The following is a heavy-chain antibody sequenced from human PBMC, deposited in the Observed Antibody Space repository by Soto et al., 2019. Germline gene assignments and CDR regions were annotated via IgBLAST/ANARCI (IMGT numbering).Heavy chain of an antibody. CDR2: ISYDGNTT. CDR3: TKAHGSESDYYKYYGMDV. CDR1: GFTFSSYA. Sequence: QVQLVESGGGVVQPGGSLRLSCTASGFTFSSYALHWVRQAPGKGLEWVAVISYDGNTTYYAASVKGRFTISRDHSKNTLYLQMNSLRAEDTALYYCTKAHGSESDYYKYYGMDVWGQGTTVTVYS. D-gene: IGHD3-10*01. J-gene: IGHJ6*02. V-gene: IGHV3-30*18.